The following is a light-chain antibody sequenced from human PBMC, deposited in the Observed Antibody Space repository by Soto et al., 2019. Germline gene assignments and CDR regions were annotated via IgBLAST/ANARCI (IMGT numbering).Light chain of an antibody. V-gene: IGKV1-5*03. CDR2: KAS. J-gene: IGKJ1*01. CDR3: QQYSTLLGT. CDR1: QSISGW. Sequence: DIQMTQSPSTLSASVGDRVTITCRASQSISGWLAWYQHKTGKAPKLLISKASSLESGVPSRFSGSESGTEFTLTLSSLQPDDFSTYYLQQYSTLLGTFGQGTKVEIK.